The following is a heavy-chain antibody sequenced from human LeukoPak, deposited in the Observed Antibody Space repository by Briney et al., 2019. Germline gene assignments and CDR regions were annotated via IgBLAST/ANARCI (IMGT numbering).Heavy chain of an antibody. V-gene: IGHV3-7*05. CDR2: IKEDGSEK. CDR1: GSTFIRYW. J-gene: IGHJ3*02. CDR3: ARSRWLQLGDVFDI. D-gene: IGHD5-24*01. Sequence: GGSLRLSCAASGSTFIRYWMAWVRQAPGKGLEWVANIKEDGSEKYYVDSVKGRFTISRDNAKTSLYLQMNSLRAEDTAVYYCARSRWLQLGDVFDIWGQGTMVTVSS.